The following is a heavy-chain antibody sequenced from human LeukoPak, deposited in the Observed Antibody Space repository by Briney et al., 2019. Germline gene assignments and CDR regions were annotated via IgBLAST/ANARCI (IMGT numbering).Heavy chain of an antibody. Sequence: GGSLRLSCAASGFTFSLYWMTWVRQSPGKGLEWVADINPDGSQRYSVDSVKGRFTISRDNAENSLFLHLSSLRVDDTATYYCVRQMIRFWFDPWGQGTRVTVSS. CDR1: GFTFSLYW. CDR3: VRQMIRFWFDP. J-gene: IGHJ5*02. CDR2: INPDGSQR. V-gene: IGHV3-7*01. D-gene: IGHD3-16*01.